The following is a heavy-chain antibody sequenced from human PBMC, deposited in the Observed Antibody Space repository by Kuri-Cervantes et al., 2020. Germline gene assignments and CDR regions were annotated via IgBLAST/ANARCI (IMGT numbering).Heavy chain of an antibody. J-gene: IGHJ4*02. Sequence: PSVKVSCKISENIFTSYAIHWVRQAPGQRLEWMGWINAGIHSTKYSQRFQGRVTITRDTSTDTAYMELSSLRSEDTAVYYCATDQPPRGSYFEYWGQGTLVTVSS. D-gene: IGHD1-26*01. V-gene: IGHV1-3*01. CDR3: ATDQPPRGSYFEY. CDR2: INAGIHST. CDR1: ENIFTSYA.